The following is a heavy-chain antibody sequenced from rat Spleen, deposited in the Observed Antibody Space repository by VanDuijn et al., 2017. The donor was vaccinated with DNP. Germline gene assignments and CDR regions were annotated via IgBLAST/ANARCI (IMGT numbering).Heavy chain of an antibody. Sequence: EVQLVESGGDLVQPGRSLKLSCVASGFTFNNYWMTWIRQVPGKGLEWVASITSSGGGSYFPDSVKGRFTISRDNAKNTLYLQMDSLGSEDTATYYCTRRDSSLLLHGFFDYWGQGVMVTVSS. CDR1: GFTFNNYW. J-gene: IGHJ2*01. CDR3: TRRDSSLLLHGFFDY. D-gene: IGHD1-1*01. V-gene: IGHV5-31*01. CDR2: ITSSGGGS.